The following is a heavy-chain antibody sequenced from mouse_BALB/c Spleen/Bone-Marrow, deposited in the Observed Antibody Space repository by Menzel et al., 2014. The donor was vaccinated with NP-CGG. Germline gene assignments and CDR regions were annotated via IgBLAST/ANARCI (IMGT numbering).Heavy chain of an antibody. V-gene: IGHV5-17*02. Sequence: DVKLVESGGGLVQPGGSRKLSCAASGFTFSSFGMHWVRQAPEKGLEWVAYISSGSSTIYYGDTVMGRFTISRDNPKDALFLQMTSLRFEDTATYYCVKSGSSSGYFDYWGQGTTLTVSS. CDR2: ISSGSSTI. CDR3: VKSGSSSGYFDY. CDR1: GFTFSSFG. D-gene: IGHD1-1*01. J-gene: IGHJ2*01.